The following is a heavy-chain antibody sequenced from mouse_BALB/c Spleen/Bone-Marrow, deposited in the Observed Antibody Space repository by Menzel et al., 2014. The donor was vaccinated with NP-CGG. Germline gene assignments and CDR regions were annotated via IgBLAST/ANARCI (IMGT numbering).Heavy chain of an antibody. CDR2: IDPANGNT. CDR3: ASYYYGSSSFAY. D-gene: IGHD1-1*01. CDR1: GFNIKDIY. J-gene: IGHJ3*01. Sequence: VQLQQSGAELVKPGASVKLSCTASGFNIKDIYIHWVKQRPEQGLEWIGRIDPANGNTKYDPKFQGKATITADTSSNTAYLQLSSLTSGDTAVYYCASYYYGSSSFAYWGQGTLVTVSA. V-gene: IGHV14-3*02.